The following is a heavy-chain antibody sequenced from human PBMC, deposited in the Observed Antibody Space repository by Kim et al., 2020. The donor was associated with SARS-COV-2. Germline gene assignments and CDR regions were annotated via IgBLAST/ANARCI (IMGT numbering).Heavy chain of an antibody. CDR3: ARALGWYGPVYYYGMDV. J-gene: IGHJ6*02. CDR1: GFAFSSYG. CDR2: IWYDGSNK. D-gene: IGHD6-13*01. Sequence: GGSLRLSCAASGFAFSSYGMHWVRQAPGKGLEWVAVIWYDGSNKYYADSVKGRFTISRDNSKNTLYLQMNSLRAEDTAVYYCARALGWYGPVYYYGMDVWGQGTTVTVSS. V-gene: IGHV3-33*01.